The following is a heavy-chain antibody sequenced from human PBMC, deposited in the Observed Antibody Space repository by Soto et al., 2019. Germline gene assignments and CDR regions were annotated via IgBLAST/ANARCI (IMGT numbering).Heavy chain of an antibody. J-gene: IGHJ6*02. CDR1: GASMTNSS. CDR2: VSYSGNT. Sequence: SETLSLTCTVSGASMTNSSWHWIRQPPGKGLEWVGYVSYSGNTRHNPSLKNRVTISVDSSRNRFYLKLTSVTAADTALYYCASDRTSFGLHVWGQGTKVPVSS. V-gene: IGHV4-59*01. CDR3: ASDRTSFGLHV. D-gene: IGHD1-7*01.